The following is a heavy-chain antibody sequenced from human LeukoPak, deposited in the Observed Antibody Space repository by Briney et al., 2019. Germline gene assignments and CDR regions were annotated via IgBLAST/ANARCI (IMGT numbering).Heavy chain of an antibody. V-gene: IGHV4-34*01. CDR1: GGSFSGYY. D-gene: IGHD2-8*02. Sequence: SETLSLTCAVYGGSFSGYYWSWIRQPPGKGLEWIGEINHSGSTNYNPSLKSRVTISVDTSKNQFSLKLSSVTAADTAVYYCARLTLPGAYYYGMDVWGQGTTVTVSS. CDR3: ARLTLPGAYYYGMDV. J-gene: IGHJ6*02. CDR2: INHSGST.